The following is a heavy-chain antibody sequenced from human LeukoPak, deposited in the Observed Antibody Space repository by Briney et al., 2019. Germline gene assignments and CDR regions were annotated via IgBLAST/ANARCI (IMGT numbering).Heavy chain of an antibody. J-gene: IGHJ5*02. CDR1: GGSISSGSYY. D-gene: IGHD6-13*01. Sequence: SETLSLTCTVSGGSISSGSYYWSWIRQPAGKGLEWIGRIYTSGSTNYNPSLKSRVTISVDTSKNQFSLKLSSVTAADTAVYYCARGYSSSWYLNWFDPWGQGTLVTVSS. CDR2: IYTSGST. V-gene: IGHV4-61*02. CDR3: ARGYSSSWYLNWFDP.